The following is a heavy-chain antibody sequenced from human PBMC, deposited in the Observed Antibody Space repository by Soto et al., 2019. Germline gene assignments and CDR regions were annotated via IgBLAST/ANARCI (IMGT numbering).Heavy chain of an antibody. CDR1: GFTFSSYG. V-gene: IGHV3-33*08. J-gene: IGHJ4*02. Sequence: GGSLRLSCAASGFTFSSYGIHWVRQVPGKGLEWVAVIWYDGSKKYYADSVKGRFTISRDSSKSTVHLQMNSLRVEDTAVYYCVRDFGTTNFLFDYWGQGTLVTVSS. CDR3: VRDFGTTNFLFDY. CDR2: IWYDGSKK. D-gene: IGHD2-2*01.